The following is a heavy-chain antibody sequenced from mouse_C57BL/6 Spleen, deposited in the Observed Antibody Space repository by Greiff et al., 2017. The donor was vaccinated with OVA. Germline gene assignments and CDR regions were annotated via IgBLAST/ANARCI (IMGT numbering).Heavy chain of an antibody. CDR3: ARRGGGYITTVPYYFDY. V-gene: IGHV1-54*01. CDR1: GYAFTNYL. Sequence: QVQLQQSGAELVRPGTSVKVSCKASGYAFTNYLIEWVKQRPGQGLEWIGVINPGSGGTNYNEKFKGKATLTADKSSSTAYMQLSSLTSEDSAVYFCARRGGGYITTVPYYFDYWGQGTTLTVSS. J-gene: IGHJ2*01. D-gene: IGHD1-1*01. CDR2: INPGSGGT.